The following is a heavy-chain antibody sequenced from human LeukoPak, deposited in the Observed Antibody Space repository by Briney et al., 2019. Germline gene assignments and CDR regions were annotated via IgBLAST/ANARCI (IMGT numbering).Heavy chain of an antibody. V-gene: IGHV3-23*01. J-gene: IGHJ3*02. CDR2: ISGSGGST. CDR3: AKMAYYYDSSGYDDAFDI. D-gene: IGHD3-22*01. CDR1: GFTFSSYA. Sequence: GGSLRLSCAASGFTFSSYAMSWVRQAQGKGLEWVSAISGSGGSTYYADSVKGRFAISRDNSKNTLYLQMNSLRAEDTAVYYCAKMAYYYDSSGYDDAFDIWGQGTMVTVSS.